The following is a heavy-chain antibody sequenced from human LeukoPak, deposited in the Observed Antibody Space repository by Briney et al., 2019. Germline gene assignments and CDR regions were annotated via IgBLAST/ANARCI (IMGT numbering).Heavy chain of an antibody. Sequence: ASVKVSCKASGYTFTGYYMHWVRQAPGQGLEWMGWINPNSGGTNYAQKFQGRVTMTRDTSISTAYMELSRLRSDDTAVYYCARGYCSGGSCYFFAYWGQGTLVTVSS. J-gene: IGHJ4*02. CDR1: GYTFTGYY. CDR2: INPNSGGT. CDR3: ARGYCSGGSCYFFAY. V-gene: IGHV1-2*02. D-gene: IGHD2-15*01.